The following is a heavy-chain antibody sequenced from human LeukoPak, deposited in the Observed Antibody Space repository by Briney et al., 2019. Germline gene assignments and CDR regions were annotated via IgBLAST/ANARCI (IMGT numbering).Heavy chain of an antibody. D-gene: IGHD3-3*01. J-gene: IGHJ6*03. CDR3: ARGFTPGYYYYYMDV. CDR1: GGTFSSYA. CDR2: IIPIFGTA. V-gene: IGHV1-69*05. Sequence: SVKVSCKASGGTFSSYAISWVRQAPGQGLEWMGGIIPIFGTANYAQKFQGRVTITTDESTSTAYMELSSRRSEDTAVYYCARGFTPGYYYYYMDVWGKGTTVTVSS.